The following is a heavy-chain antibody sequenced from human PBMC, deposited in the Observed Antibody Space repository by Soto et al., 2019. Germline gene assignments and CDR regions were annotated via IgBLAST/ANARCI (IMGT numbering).Heavy chain of an antibody. CDR3: AKLGQQVAYYFDY. D-gene: IGHD6-13*01. V-gene: IGHV3-23*01. CDR1: GFTFSSYA. CDR2: ISSGGGST. J-gene: IGHJ4*02. Sequence: EVQLLESGGGLVQPGGSLRLSCAASGFTFSSYAMNWVRQAPGKGLEWVSLISSGGGSTDYADSVRGRFTISRDSSKNTLYLQMISLTAEDTAVYYCAKLGQQVAYYFDYWGQGTLVTVSS.